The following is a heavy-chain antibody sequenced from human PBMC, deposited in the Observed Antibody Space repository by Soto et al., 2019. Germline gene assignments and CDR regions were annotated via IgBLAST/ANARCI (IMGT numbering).Heavy chain of an antibody. Sequence: KGLEWIGEINQNGSTNYNPSLKSRVTISVDTSKNQFSLKLSSVTAADTAVYYCARASKSPYYYVISSYSRPPHFDYWGQETLVTVSS. D-gene: IGHD3-22*01. CDR2: INQNGST. V-gene: IGHV4-34*01. CDR3: ARASKSPYYYVISSYSRPPHFDY. J-gene: IGHJ4*02.